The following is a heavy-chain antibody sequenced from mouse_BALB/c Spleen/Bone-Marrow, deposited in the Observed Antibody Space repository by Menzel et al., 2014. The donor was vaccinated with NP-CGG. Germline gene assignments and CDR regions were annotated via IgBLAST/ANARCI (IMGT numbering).Heavy chain of an antibody. V-gene: IGHV1S16*01. CDR1: DFTFSSYW. CDR2: INPSNGGT. D-gene: IGHD1-2*01. Sequence: QVQMKESGAELVKPGASVKLSCKDFDFTFSSYWMHWVKLRPGQGFEWIGEINPSNGGTNYNEKFKRKATLTVDKSSSTAYMQLSSLTSEDSAVYYCTNYGYDWGQGTTLTVSS. J-gene: IGHJ2*01. CDR3: TNYGYD.